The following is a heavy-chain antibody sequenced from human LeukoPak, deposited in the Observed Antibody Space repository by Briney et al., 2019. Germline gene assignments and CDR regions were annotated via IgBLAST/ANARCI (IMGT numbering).Heavy chain of an antibody. Sequence: ASVKVSCKASGYAFVGYYIHWVRQAPGQGPEWMGWMNPNSGGTHSAQKYQGRLTMTRDTSINTAYMELISLRSDDTAVYFCARFGEMATTYLDYWAREPWSPSPQ. CDR3: ARFGEMATTYLDY. D-gene: IGHD5-24*01. V-gene: IGHV1-2*02. CDR1: GYAFVGYY. J-gene: IGHJ4*02. CDR2: MNPNSGGT.